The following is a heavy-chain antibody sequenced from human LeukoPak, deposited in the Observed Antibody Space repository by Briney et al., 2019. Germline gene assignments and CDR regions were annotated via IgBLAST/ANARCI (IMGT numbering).Heavy chain of an antibody. CDR1: GGSISSYY. Sequence: SETLSLTCTVSGGSISSYYWSWIRQPAGMGLEWIGRIYTSGSTNFNPSLKSRVTMSVDTSKNQFSLELRSVTAADTAVNYCARGGSGSYWVDYWGQGTLVTVSS. D-gene: IGHD1-26*01. CDR3: ARGGSGSYWVDY. CDR2: IYTSGST. V-gene: IGHV4-4*07. J-gene: IGHJ4*02.